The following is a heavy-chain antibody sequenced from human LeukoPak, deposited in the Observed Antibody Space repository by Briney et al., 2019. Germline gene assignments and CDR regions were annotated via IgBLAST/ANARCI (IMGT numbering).Heavy chain of an antibody. Sequence: GGSLRLSCAASGFTFRSYEMNWVRQAPGKGLEWTSYISSSGSTIYYADSVKGRFTISRDNAKNSLYLQMSSLRAEDTAVYYCARDRENVIVGATQGHDYWGQGTLVTVSS. V-gene: IGHV3-48*03. CDR2: ISSSGSTI. D-gene: IGHD1-26*01. CDR1: GFTFRSYE. CDR3: ARDRENVIVGATQGHDY. J-gene: IGHJ4*02.